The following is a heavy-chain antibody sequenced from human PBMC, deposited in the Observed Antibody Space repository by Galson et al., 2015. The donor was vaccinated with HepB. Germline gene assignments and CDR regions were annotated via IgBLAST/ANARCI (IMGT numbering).Heavy chain of an antibody. CDR2: INEDGSQK. J-gene: IGHJ4*02. CDR3: AKGGGSLRG. Sequence: SLRLSCAASGFTFSGFWMSWVRRAPGKGLEWVANINEDGSQKYYVDSVKGRFTITRDNAKTSLYLQMNSLRVEDTAVYYCAKGGGSLRGWGQGTLVTVSS. V-gene: IGHV3-7*01. CDR1: GFTFSGFW. D-gene: IGHD2-15*01.